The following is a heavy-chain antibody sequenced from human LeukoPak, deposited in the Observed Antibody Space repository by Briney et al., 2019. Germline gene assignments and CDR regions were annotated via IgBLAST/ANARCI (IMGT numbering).Heavy chain of an antibody. D-gene: IGHD3-3*01. CDR2: IYYSGST. Sequence: PSETLSLTCTVSGGSIRGSSYYWVWIRQPPGKGLEWIGTIYYSGSTYYNPSLKSRVTISADTSKNQLSLKVRSVTAAGTAVYYCARSSGVVIHNWFDPWGQGTLVTVSS. J-gene: IGHJ5*02. CDR1: GGSIRGSSYY. CDR3: ARSSGVVIHNWFDP. V-gene: IGHV4-39*01.